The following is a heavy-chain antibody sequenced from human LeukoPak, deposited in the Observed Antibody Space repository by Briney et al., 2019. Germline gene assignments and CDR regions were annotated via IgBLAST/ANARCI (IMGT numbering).Heavy chain of an antibody. J-gene: IGHJ4*02. D-gene: IGHD3-3*01. V-gene: IGHV3-30*18. CDR2: ISYDGSNK. CDR1: GFTFSSYG. Sequence: PGRSLRLSCAASGFTFSSYGMRWVRQAPGKGLEWVAVISYDGSNKYYADSVKGRFTISRDNSKNTLYLQMNSLRAEDTAVYYCAKSRGAVFGVVIIPYFDYWGQGTLVTVSS. CDR3: AKSRGAVFGVVIIPYFDY.